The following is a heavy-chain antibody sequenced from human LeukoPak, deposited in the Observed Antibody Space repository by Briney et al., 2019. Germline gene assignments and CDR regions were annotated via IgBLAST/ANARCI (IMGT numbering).Heavy chain of an antibody. V-gene: IGHV1-18*01. CDR2: ISAYNGNT. CDR3: ARDFSPGYSYGFDY. CDR1: GYTFTNYG. Sequence: ASVKVSCKASGYTFTNYGISWVRQAPGQGLEWMGWISAYNGNTNYAQKLQGRVTMTTDTSTSTAYMELRSLRSDDTAVYYCARDFSPGYSYGFDYWGQGTLVTVSS. D-gene: IGHD5-18*01. J-gene: IGHJ4*02.